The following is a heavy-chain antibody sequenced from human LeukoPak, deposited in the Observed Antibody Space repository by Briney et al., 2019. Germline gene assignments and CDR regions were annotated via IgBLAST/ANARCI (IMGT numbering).Heavy chain of an antibody. Sequence: GGSLRLSCAASGFTFSRYAMSWVRQAPGKGLEWVSTISESDGSTYYADSVKGRFTISRDNAKNSLYLQMNSLRAEDTAVYYCASLPRSSRDYWGQGTLVTVSS. CDR2: ISESDGST. V-gene: IGHV3-23*01. CDR3: ASLPRSSRDY. J-gene: IGHJ4*02. D-gene: IGHD6-6*01. CDR1: GFTFSRYA.